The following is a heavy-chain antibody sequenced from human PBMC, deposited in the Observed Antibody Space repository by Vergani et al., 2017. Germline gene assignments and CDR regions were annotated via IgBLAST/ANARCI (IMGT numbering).Heavy chain of an antibody. V-gene: IGHV1-8*02. Sequence: QVQLVQSGAEVKKPGSSVKVSCKASGGTFTSYDINWVRQATGQGLEWMGWMNPNSGNTGYAQKFQGRVTMTRNTSISTAYMELSSLRSEDTAVYYCARAHPGYNWFDPWGQGTLVTVSS. CDR2: MNPNSGNT. CDR3: ARAHPGYNWFDP. CDR1: GGTFTSYD. J-gene: IGHJ5*02.